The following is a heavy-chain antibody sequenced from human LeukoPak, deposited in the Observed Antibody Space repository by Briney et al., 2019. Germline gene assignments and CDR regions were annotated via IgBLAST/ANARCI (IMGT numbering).Heavy chain of an antibody. V-gene: IGHV3-74*01. J-gene: IGHJ4*02. CDR1: GFTFSNHW. D-gene: IGHD1-14*01. Sequence: PGGSLRLSCAASGFTFSNHWMHWVRQAPGKGLMWVSRINRDGSRTDYADSVKGRFTISRDNSKNTLYLQMNSLRAEDTAVYYCAKYKNNYFDYWGQGTLVTVSS. CDR2: INRDGSRT. CDR3: AKYKNNYFDY.